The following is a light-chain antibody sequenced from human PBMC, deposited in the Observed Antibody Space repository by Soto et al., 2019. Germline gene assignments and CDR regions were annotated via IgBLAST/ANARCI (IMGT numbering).Light chain of an antibody. J-gene: IGLJ2*01. CDR3: CSYAGSYTLV. CDR2: DVS. V-gene: IGLV2-11*01. Sequence: QSALTQPRSVSGSPGQSVTISCTGTSSDVGGYNYVSWYQQHPGKAPKLMIYDVSKRPSGVPDRFSGSKSGNTASLTISGLQAEDEAEYYCCSYAGSYTLVFGGGTQLTGL. CDR1: SSDVGGYNY.